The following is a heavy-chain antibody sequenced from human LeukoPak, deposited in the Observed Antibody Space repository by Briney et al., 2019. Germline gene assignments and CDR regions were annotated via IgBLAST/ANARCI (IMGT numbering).Heavy chain of an antibody. Sequence: ASVKVSCKASGYTFTSYDINWVRQATGQGLEWMGWMNPNSGNTGYAQKFQGRVTMTRNTSISTAYVELSSLRSEDTAVYYCARRGAFDYRIDYWGQGTLVTVSS. CDR2: MNPNSGNT. CDR3: ARRGAFDYRIDY. V-gene: IGHV1-8*01. D-gene: IGHD4-11*01. J-gene: IGHJ4*02. CDR1: GYTFTSYD.